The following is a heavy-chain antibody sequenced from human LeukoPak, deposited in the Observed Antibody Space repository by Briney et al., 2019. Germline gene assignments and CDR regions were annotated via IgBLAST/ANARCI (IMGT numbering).Heavy chain of an antibody. Sequence: GGSLRLSCAASGFTFSNYAMSWVRQAPGKGLEWVSAINDSGGSTYYAGSVKGRFTISRDNSKNTLYLQMNSLRAEDTAVYYCAKDRPTVVTRRHYFDYWGQGTLVTVSS. CDR3: AKDRPTVVTRRHYFDY. D-gene: IGHD4-23*01. CDR1: GFTFSNYA. V-gene: IGHV3-23*01. CDR2: INDSGGST. J-gene: IGHJ4*02.